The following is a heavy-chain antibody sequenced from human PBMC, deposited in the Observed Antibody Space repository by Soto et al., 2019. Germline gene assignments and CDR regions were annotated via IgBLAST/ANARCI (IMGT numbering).Heavy chain of an antibody. CDR1: GYTFTSYG. J-gene: IGHJ6*02. Sequence: QVQLVQSGAEVKKPGASVKVSCKASGYTFTSYGINWVRQAPGQGLEWLGWISAYDGNTNYAQILQGRVSMTTDTSTNTAYMEVRSLRSDDTAVYYCARRGYYDSSGSRNYYYYGMNVWGQGTTVTVSS. V-gene: IGHV1-18*01. D-gene: IGHD3-22*01. CDR2: ISAYDGNT. CDR3: ARRGYYDSSGSRNYYYYGMNV.